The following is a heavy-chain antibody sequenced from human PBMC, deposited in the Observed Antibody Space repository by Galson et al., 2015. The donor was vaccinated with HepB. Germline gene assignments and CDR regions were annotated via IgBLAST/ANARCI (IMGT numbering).Heavy chain of an antibody. Sequence: SVKVSCKASGYTFTSYGISWVRQAPGQGLEWMGWISAYNGNTNYAQKLQGRVTMTTDTSTSTAYMELRSLRSDDTAVYYCARDGEAAMVTEYFYYYGMDVWGQGTTVTVSS. V-gene: IGHV1-18*01. CDR2: ISAYNGNT. J-gene: IGHJ6*02. CDR1: GYTFTSYG. CDR3: ARDGEAAMVTEYFYYYGMDV. D-gene: IGHD5-18*01.